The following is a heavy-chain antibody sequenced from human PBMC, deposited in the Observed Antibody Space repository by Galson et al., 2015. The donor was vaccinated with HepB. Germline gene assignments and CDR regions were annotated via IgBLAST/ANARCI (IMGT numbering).Heavy chain of an antibody. D-gene: IGHD5-18*01. Sequence: SLRLSCAASGFVFSGSTMHWVRQASGKGLEWVGRVRNNADSYATAYAASVTGRFTISRDDSKNTAYLQMNSLKPEDTAVYYCTTAVSGYSYGSDYWGQGTLVTVSS. CDR1: GFVFSGST. CDR2: VRNNADSYAT. V-gene: IGHV3-73*01. J-gene: IGHJ4*02. CDR3: TTAVSGYSYGSDY.